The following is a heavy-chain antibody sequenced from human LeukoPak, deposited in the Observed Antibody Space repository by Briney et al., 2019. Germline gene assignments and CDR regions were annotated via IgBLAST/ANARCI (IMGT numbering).Heavy chain of an antibody. Sequence: GGTLRLSCAASGFTFSSYGMHWVRQAPGKGLEWVAVIRNDGSTKYYADSVKGRFTISRDNSKNTLYLQMNSLRAEDTAVYYCAKDRTYYDFWSGYYTGSLTSSHFDYWGQGTLVTVSS. V-gene: IGHV3-30*02. CDR3: AKDRTYYDFWSGYYTGSLTSSHFDY. J-gene: IGHJ4*02. D-gene: IGHD3-3*01. CDR2: IRNDGSTK. CDR1: GFTFSSYG.